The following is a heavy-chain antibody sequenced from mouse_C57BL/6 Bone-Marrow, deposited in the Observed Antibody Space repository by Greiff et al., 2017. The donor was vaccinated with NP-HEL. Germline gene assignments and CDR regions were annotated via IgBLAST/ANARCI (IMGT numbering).Heavy chain of an antibody. J-gene: IGHJ2*01. CDR3: TREKFLRFDY. CDR1: GYTFTDYE. CDR2: IDPETGGT. Sequence: VQLQQSGAELVRPGASVTLSCKASGYTFTDYEMHWVKQTPVHGLEWIGAIDPETGGTAYNQKFKGKAILTADKSSSTAYMELRSLTSEDSAVYYCTREKFLRFDYWGQGTTLTVSS. V-gene: IGHV1-15*01.